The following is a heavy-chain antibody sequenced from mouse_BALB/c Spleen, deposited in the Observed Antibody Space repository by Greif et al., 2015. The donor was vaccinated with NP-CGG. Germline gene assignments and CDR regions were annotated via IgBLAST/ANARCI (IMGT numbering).Heavy chain of an antibody. CDR2: INPSHGRT. CDR3: AIYDGYYYYAMDY. CDR1: GYTFTSYW. J-gene: IGHJ4*01. D-gene: IGHD2-3*01. Sequence: VKLMESGAELVKPGASVKLPCKASGYTFTSYWMHWVKQRPGQGLEWIGEINPSHGRTNYNEKFMSKATLTEDKSSSTAYMQLSSLTSDDSAVYYCAIYDGYYYYAMDYWGQGTSVTVSS. V-gene: IGHV1S81*02.